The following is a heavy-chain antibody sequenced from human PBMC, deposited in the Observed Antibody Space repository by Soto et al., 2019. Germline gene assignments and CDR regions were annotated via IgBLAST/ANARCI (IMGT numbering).Heavy chain of an antibody. CDR3: ARGLKLLNSSGSRRRWFDP. D-gene: IGHD6-19*01. CDR2: INHSGST. CDR1: GGSFSGYY. V-gene: IGHV4-34*01. Sequence: SETLSLTCAVYGGSFSGYYWSWIRQPPGKGLEWIGEINHSGSTNYNPSLKSRVTISVDTSKNQFSLKLSSVTAADAAVYYCARGLKLLNSSGSRRRWFDPWGQGTLVTVSS. J-gene: IGHJ5*02.